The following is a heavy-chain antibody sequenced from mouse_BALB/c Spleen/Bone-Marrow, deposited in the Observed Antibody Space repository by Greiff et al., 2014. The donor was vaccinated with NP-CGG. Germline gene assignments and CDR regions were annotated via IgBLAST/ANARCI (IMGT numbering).Heavy chain of an antibody. Sequence: VQLKESGGGLVQPGGSRKLPCAASGFTFSSFGMHWVRQAPEKGLEWVAYISSGSSTIYYADTVKGRFTISRDNPKNTLFLQMTSLRSEDTAMYYCARSWEYFDVWGAGTTVTVSS. CDR1: GFTFSSFG. CDR3: ARSWEYFDV. J-gene: IGHJ1*01. D-gene: IGHD4-1*01. CDR2: ISSGSSTI. V-gene: IGHV5-17*02.